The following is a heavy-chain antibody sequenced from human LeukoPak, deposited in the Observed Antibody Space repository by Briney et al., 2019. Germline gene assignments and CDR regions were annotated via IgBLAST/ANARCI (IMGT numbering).Heavy chain of an antibody. CDR3: TRDRGMYYYGSGSVNY. Sequence: GGSLRLSCTASGFTFGDYAMSWFRQAPGKGLEWVGFIRSKAYGGTTEYAASVKGRFTISRDDSKSIAYLQMDSLKTEDTAVYYCTRDRGMYYYGSGSVNYWGQGTLVTVSS. J-gene: IGHJ4*02. V-gene: IGHV3-49*03. D-gene: IGHD3-10*01. CDR2: IRSKAYGGTT. CDR1: GFTFGDYA.